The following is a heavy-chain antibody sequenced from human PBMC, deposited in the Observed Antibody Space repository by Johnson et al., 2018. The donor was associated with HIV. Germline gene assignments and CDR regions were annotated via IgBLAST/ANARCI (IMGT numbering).Heavy chain of an antibody. D-gene: IGHD2-15*01. J-gene: IGHJ3*02. Sequence: VQLVESGGGLVQPGGSLRLSCAASGFIVSSNYMSWVRQAPGKGLEWVSIIYSGGSTYYADSVKGRFTISRDNSKNSLYLQMNSLRAEDTALYYCAREAYCSGGSCYDAFDIWGQGTMVTVSS. V-gene: IGHV3-53*04. CDR2: IYSGGST. CDR1: GFIVSSNY. CDR3: AREAYCSGGSCYDAFDI.